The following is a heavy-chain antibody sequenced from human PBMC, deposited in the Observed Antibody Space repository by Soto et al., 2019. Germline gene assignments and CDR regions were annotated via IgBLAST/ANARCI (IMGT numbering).Heavy chain of an antibody. V-gene: IGHV4-31*03. D-gene: IGHD3-22*01. CDR2: IDYRGST. CDR1: GGFISSGGYY. Sequence: SETLSLTCTVSGGFISSGGYYWSWIRQHPGKGLEWIGYIDYRGSTDYSPSLKSRVTISLDTSKNQFSLKLSSVTAADTAVYYCARNFYDSSGYYSYFDNWGQGALVTVSS. J-gene: IGHJ4*02. CDR3: ARNFYDSSGYYSYFDN.